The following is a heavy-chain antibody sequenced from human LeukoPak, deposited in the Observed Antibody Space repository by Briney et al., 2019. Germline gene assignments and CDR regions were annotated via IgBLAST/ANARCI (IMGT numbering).Heavy chain of an antibody. J-gene: IGHJ4*02. CDR3: ARDFGGSPFDY. Sequence: PGGSLRLSCAASGFTVSSNYMSWVRQAPGKGLEWVSVIYSGGSTYYADSVKGRFTISRDNSKNTLYLQMNSLRAEDTAVCYCARDFGGSPFDYWGQGTLVTVSS. CDR2: IYSGGST. CDR1: GFTVSSNY. D-gene: IGHD1-26*01. V-gene: IGHV3-66*01.